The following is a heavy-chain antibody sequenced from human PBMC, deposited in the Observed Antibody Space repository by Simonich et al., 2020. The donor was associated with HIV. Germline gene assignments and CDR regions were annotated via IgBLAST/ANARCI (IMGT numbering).Heavy chain of an antibody. CDR1: GGSFINYY. CDR2: INHSGSP. CDR3: ARRGSVSSGSPRYFDS. J-gene: IGHJ4*01. D-gene: IGHD3-10*01. V-gene: IGHV4-34*01. Sequence: QVQLQQWGAGLLKPSETLSLTCAVYGGSFINYYWSWVRQPPGKGPECIGDINHSGSPNYTPSLKGRVTISVDTSKNQFSLRLSSVTAADTAIYYCARRGSVSSGSPRYFDSWGHGTLVTVSS.